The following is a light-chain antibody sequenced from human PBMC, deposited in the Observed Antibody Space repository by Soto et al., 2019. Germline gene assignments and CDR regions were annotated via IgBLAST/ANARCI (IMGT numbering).Light chain of an antibody. CDR3: SSYTSSNSYV. CDR2: DVS. J-gene: IGLJ1*01. Sequence: QSVLTQPASVSGSLGQSIAISCTGTSSDVGAYNSVSWYQQYPGKAPKLMIHDVSNRPSGVSDRFSGSKSGNTASLTISGLQAEDEADYYCSSYTSSNSYVFGSGTKVTVL. CDR1: SSDVGAYNS. V-gene: IGLV2-14*01.